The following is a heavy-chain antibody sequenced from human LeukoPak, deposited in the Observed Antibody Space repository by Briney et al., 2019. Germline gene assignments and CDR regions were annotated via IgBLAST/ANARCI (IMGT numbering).Heavy chain of an antibody. CDR1: GFTFSYCG. Sequence: GRSLRLSCAASGFTFSYCGMHWVRQTPDKGLQWVAVIWNDGSNKYYADSVKGRFTISRDNSKNTLSLQMNSLRADDTATYYCATGFNYAFDYWGQGTLVTVSS. CDR3: ATGFNYAFDY. J-gene: IGHJ4*02. V-gene: IGHV3-33*01. D-gene: IGHD2-2*01. CDR2: IWNDGSNK.